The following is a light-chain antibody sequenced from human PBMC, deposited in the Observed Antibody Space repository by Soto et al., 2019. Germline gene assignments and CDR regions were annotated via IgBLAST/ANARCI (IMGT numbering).Light chain of an antibody. V-gene: IGKV3-20*01. J-gene: IGKJ1*01. CDR3: QQYGNTLQT. CDR2: GAS. CDR1: QSVNSSY. Sequence: EVVLTQCSSTLYMSPGERLTLSCRASQSVNSSYLAWYQHKPGQAPRLLIYGASTRATGIPDRFSGSGSGTDFTLTIARMEPGEFAVYYFQQYGNTLQTFGQGTKVDIK.